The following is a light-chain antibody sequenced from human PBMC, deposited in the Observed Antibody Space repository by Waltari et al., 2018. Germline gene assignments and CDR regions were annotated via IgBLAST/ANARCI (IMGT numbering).Light chain of an antibody. V-gene: IGKV1-39*01. CDR2: AAS. CDR1: QSIRRY. Sequence: DIQMTQSPSSLSASVGDRVTIPCRASQSIRRYLNWYQQKPGKAPKLLVYAASSLQRGVPSSFSGSGSGTDFTLTISSLQPEDFATYYCQQSYSTPWTFGQGTKVEIK. CDR3: QQSYSTPWT. J-gene: IGKJ1*01.